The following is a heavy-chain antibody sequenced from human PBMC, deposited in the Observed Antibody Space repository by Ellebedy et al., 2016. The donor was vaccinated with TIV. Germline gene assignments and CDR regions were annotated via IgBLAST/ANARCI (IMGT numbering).Heavy chain of an antibody. D-gene: IGHD3-22*01. CDR3: AKGRKLIRSSSLDY. Sequence: GESLKISCAASGFTFSLNWMYWVRQAPGKGLEWVSVISGGGETTSYADSVKGRFTISRDNSKNMLFLQMNSLRAEDTALYYCAKGRKLIRSSSLDYWGQGTLVTVSS. J-gene: IGHJ4*02. CDR2: ISGGGETT. V-gene: IGHV3-23*01. CDR1: GFTFSLNW.